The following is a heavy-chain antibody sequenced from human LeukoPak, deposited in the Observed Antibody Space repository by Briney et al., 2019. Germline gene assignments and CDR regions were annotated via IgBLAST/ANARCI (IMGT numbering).Heavy chain of an antibody. CDR2: IYHSGST. V-gene: IGHV4-30-2*05. Sequence: SVTLSLTCAVSGGSISSGGYSWSWIRQPPGKGLEWIGYIYHSGSTYYNPSLKSRVTISVDTSKNQFSLKLSSVTAADTAVYYCARDGGGSSGYYYRYFDYWGQGTLVTVSS. J-gene: IGHJ4*02. CDR3: ARDGGGSSGYYYRYFDY. CDR1: GGSISSGGYS. D-gene: IGHD3-22*01.